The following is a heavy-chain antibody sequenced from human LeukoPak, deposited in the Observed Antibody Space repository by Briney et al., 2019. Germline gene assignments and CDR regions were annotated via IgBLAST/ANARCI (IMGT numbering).Heavy chain of an antibody. CDR3: ARCYYYGSGSYGVEYYYGMDV. Sequence: ASVKVSCKASGYTFTGYYMHWVRQAPGQGLEWMGWINPNSGGTNYAQKFQGRVTMTRDTSISTAYMELSRLRSDDRAVYYCARCYYYGSGSYGVEYYYGMDVWGQGTTVTVSS. CDR2: INPNSGGT. CDR1: GYTFTGYY. D-gene: IGHD3-10*01. J-gene: IGHJ6*02. V-gene: IGHV1-2*02.